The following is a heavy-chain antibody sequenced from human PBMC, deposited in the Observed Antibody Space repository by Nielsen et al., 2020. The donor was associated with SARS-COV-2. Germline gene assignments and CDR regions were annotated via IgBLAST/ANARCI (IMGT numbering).Heavy chain of an antibody. V-gene: IGHV3-30-3*01. J-gene: IGHJ4*02. CDR1: GFKFRDYA. CDR2: ISYDGSDK. CDR3: AKDIQPIAVAVDY. Sequence: GESLKISCAASGFKFRDYAMHWVRQAPGKGLEWVSLISYDGSDKFYADSVKGRFTISRDNAKNSLYLQMNSLRAEDTALYYCAKDIQPIAVAVDYWGQGTLVTVSS. D-gene: IGHD6-19*01.